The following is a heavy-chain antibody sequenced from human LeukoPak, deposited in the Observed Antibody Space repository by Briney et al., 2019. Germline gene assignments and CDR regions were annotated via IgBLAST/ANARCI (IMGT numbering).Heavy chain of an antibody. Sequence: SETLSLTCAVYGGSFSGYYWGWIRQPPGKGLEWIGSIYYNGNTYYNPSLKSRVTISVDTSKNQFSLKLSSVTAADTAVYYCARDSSSWYTVYYFDYWGQGSLVTVSS. CDR3: ARDSSSWYTVYYFDY. CDR1: GGSFSGYY. V-gene: IGHV4-34*01. CDR2: IYYNGNT. D-gene: IGHD6-13*01. J-gene: IGHJ4*02.